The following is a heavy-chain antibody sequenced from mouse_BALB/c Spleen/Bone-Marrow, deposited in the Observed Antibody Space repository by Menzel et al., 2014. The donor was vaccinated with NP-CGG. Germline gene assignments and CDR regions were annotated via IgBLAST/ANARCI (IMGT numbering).Heavy chain of an antibody. J-gene: IGHJ2*01. CDR3: ARNSGTWGFDY. D-gene: IGHD3-2*02. Sequence: VHLVESGPGLVAPSQSLSITCTVSGFSLSRYSVHWFRQPPGKGLEWLGMIWGGGSTDYNSALKSRLSISKDNSKSQVFLKMNSLQTDDTVMYCCARNSGTWGFDYWGQGTTLTVSS. CDR2: IWGGGST. V-gene: IGHV2-6-4*01. CDR1: GFSLSRYS.